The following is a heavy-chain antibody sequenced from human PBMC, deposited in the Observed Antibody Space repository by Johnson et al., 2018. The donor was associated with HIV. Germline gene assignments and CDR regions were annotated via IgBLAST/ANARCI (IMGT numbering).Heavy chain of an antibody. CDR3: ARGLIIQLWLQAAFDI. CDR2: IYSGGST. D-gene: IGHD5-18*01. V-gene: IGHV3-53*01. Sequence: VQLVESGGGVVQPGRSLRLSCAASGFTFSSYDMHWVRQATGKGLEWVSVIYSGGSTYYADSVKGRFTISRDNSKNTLYLQMNSLRAEDTAVYYRARGLIIQLWLQAAFDIWGQGTMVTVSS. CDR1: GFTFSSYD. J-gene: IGHJ3*02.